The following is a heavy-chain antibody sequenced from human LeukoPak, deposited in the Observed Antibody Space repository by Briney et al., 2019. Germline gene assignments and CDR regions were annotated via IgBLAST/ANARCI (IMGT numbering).Heavy chain of an antibody. Sequence: PGGSLRLSCAASGFTFSSYSMNWVRQAPGKGLEWVSYISSSSSTIYYADSVKGRFTISRDNAKNSLYLQMNSLRAEDTAVYYCARDRVLGSGGSCYYYWGQGTLVTVSS. CDR3: ARDRVLGSGGSCYYY. J-gene: IGHJ4*02. CDR2: ISSSSSTI. V-gene: IGHV3-48*01. D-gene: IGHD2-15*01. CDR1: GFTFSSYS.